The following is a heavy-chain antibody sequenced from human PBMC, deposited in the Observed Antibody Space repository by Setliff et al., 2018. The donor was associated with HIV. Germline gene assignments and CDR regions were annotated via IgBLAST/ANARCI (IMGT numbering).Heavy chain of an antibody. V-gene: IGHV1-46*01. D-gene: IGHD3-16*01. CDR1: GYTFTSYA. J-gene: IGHJ4*02. CDR3: ARDRTAGYHYDYGY. CDR2: VNPSGGST. Sequence: ASVKVSCKASGYTFTSYAIHWVRQAPGQGLEWLGMVNPSGGSTAYAQKFQGRVTMTRDTSTNTVYMDLSGLRSDDTAVYYCARDRTAGYHYDYGYWGQGTLGTVS.